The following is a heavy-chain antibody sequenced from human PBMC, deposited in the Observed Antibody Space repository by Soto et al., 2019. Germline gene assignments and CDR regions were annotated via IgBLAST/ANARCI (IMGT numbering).Heavy chain of an antibody. J-gene: IGHJ6*02. CDR3: ARPEYSSSSYGMDV. V-gene: IGHV3-48*02. D-gene: IGHD6-6*01. Sequence: GGSLRLSCTASGFTFSSYSMNWVRQAPGKGLEWVSYISSSSSTIYYADSVKGRFTISRDNAKNSLYLQMNSLRDEDTAVYYCARPEYSSSSYGMDVWGQGTTVTVSS. CDR2: ISSSSSTI. CDR1: GFTFSSYS.